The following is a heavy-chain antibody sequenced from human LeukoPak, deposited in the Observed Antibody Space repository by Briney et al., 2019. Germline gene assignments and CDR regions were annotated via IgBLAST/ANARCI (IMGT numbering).Heavy chain of an antibody. CDR3: AHFKGGSFDF. Sequence: NPSETLSLTCTVSGGSISSSNYYWGWIRQPPGKGLEWIGSIYYSGNTYYNPSLKSRVTISVDTSKNQFSLKLTSVTAADTAVYYCAHFKGGSFDFWGQGTMDTVSS. CDR1: GGSISSSNYY. V-gene: IGHV4-39*01. D-gene: IGHD1-26*01. CDR2: IYYSGNT. J-gene: IGHJ3*01.